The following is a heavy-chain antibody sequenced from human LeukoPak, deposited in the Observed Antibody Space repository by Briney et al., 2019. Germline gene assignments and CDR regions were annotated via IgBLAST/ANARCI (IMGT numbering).Heavy chain of an antibody. CDR2: IYYSGST. CDR1: GGSISSYY. V-gene: IGHV4-59*01. J-gene: IGHJ3*02. D-gene: IGHD2-21*02. CDR3: ARDPYLGGDCDHCGAFDI. Sequence: KPSETLSLTCTVSGGSISSYYWSWIRQPPGKGLEWIGYIYYSGSTNYNPSLKSRVTISVDTSKNQFSLKLSSVTAADTAVYYCARDPYLGGDCDHCGAFDIWGQGTMVTVSS.